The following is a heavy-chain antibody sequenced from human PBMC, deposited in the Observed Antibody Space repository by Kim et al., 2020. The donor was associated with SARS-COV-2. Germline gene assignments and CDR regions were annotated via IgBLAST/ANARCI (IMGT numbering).Heavy chain of an antibody. CDR3: ARWGHVDIVATDAFDI. CDR2: TYYRSKWYN. J-gene: IGHJ3*02. V-gene: IGHV6-1*01. CDR1: GDSVSSNSAA. Sequence: SQTLSLTCAISGDSVSSNSAAWNWIRQSPSRGLEWLGRTYYRSKWYNDYAVSVKSRITINPDTSKNQFSLQLNSVTPEDTAVYYCARWGHVDIVATDAFDIWGQGTMVTVSS. D-gene: IGHD5-12*01.